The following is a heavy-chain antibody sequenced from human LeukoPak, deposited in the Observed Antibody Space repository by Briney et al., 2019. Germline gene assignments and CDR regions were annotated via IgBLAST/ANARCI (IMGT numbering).Heavy chain of an antibody. CDR1: GGSISSYY. V-gene: IGHV4-4*07. J-gene: IGHJ4*02. CDR2: IYTSGST. CDR3: ASNGSPYYYDSSGYEPSYYFDY. D-gene: IGHD3-22*01. Sequence: SETLSLTCTVSGGSISSYYWSWIRQPAGKGLEWIGRIYTSGSTSYNPSLKSRVTMSVDTSKNQFSLKLSSVTAADTAVYYCASNGSPYYYDSSGYEPSYYFDYWGQGTLVTVSS.